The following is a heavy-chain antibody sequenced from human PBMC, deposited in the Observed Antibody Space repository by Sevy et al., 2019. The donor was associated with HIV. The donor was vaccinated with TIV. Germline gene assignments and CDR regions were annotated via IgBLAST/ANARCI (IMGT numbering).Heavy chain of an antibody. CDR2: TYYRSKWYT. V-gene: IGHV6-1*01. Sequence: QSQTLSLTCVISGDSVSSNRAAWNWIRQSPSRGLEWLGRTYYRSKWYTDYEVSVKSRITINPDTSKNQVSLQLNSVTPEDTAVYYCTRGAHSLDYWGQGTLVTVSS. J-gene: IGHJ4*02. CDR3: TRGAHSLDY. CDR1: GDSVSSNRAA. D-gene: IGHD2-15*01.